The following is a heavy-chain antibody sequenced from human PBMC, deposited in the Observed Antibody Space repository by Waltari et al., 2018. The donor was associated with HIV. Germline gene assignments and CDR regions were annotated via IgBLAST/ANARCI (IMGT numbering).Heavy chain of an antibody. J-gene: IGHJ6*02. CDR2: VRQEGSSK. Sequence: QVQLVESGGGVVQPGRSLRLSCAASGFTVRNYGMHWVRQDPGKGLGWVAVVRQEGSSKDYGDAGKGRFTISRDNSKNTLELQMNSLRAEETAVYYCARDVQGYCAGERCFYGMDVWGQGTTVTVSS. D-gene: IGHD2-8*02. CDR1: GFTVRNYG. CDR3: ARDVQGYCAGERCFYGMDV. V-gene: IGHV3-33*01.